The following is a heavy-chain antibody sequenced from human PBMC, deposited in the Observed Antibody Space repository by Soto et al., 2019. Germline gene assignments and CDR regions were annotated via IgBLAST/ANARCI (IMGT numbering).Heavy chain of an antibody. CDR2: MSYDGSHK. CDR1: GFTFSRYG. V-gene: IGHV3-30*18. CDR3: AKDPNDSSGSINWFDP. J-gene: IGHJ5*02. D-gene: IGHD3-22*01. Sequence: QVQLVESGGGVVQPGRSLRLSCAASGFTFSRYGMHWVRQAPGKGLEWLAVMSYDGSHKQYADSVKGRFTISRDNSKNTLYLQMDSLGTEDAAVYYCAKDPNDSSGSINWFDPWGQGTLVTVSS.